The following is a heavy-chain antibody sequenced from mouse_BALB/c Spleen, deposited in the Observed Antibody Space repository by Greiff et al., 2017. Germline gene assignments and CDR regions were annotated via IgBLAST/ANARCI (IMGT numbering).Heavy chain of an antibody. J-gene: IGHJ3*01. CDR3: ARAPIYDGYYWFAY. CDR1: GFTFSSYG. V-gene: IGHV5-6-3*01. CDR2: INSNGGST. Sequence: EVQLVESGGGLVQPGGSLKLSCAASGFTFSSYGMSWVRQTPDKRLELVATINSNGGSTYYPDSVKGRFTISRDNAKNTLYLQMSSLKSEDTAMYYCARAPIYDGYYWFAYWGQGTLVTVSA. D-gene: IGHD2-3*01.